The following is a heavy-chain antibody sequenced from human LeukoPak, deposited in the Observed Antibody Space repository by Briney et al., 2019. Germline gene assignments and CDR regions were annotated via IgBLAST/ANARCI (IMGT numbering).Heavy chain of an antibody. J-gene: IGHJ4*02. V-gene: IGHV3-23*01. D-gene: IGHD2-2*01. Sequence: GGSLRLSCAASGFTFSSYAMSWVRQAPGKGLEWVSAISGSGGSTYYADSVKGRFTISRDNSKNTLYLQMNSLRAEDTAVYYCAKDLSSTSFKKGYYFDYWGQGTLVTVSS. CDR3: AKDLSSTSFKKGYYFDY. CDR2: ISGSGGST. CDR1: GFTFSSYA.